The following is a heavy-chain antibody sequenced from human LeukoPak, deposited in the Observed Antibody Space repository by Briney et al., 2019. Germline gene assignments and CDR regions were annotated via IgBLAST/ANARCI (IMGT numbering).Heavy chain of an antibody. CDR1: GFTFMNYG. V-gene: IGHV3-30*18. D-gene: IGHD4-17*01. CDR3: AKGGDYGDSGYYFDY. Sequence: GGSLRLSCAASGFTFMNYGMHWVRQAPGKGLEWVAVISYDGSNKYYADSVKGRFTISRDNSKNTLYLQMNSLRTEDTAVYYCAKGGDYGDSGYYFDYWGQGTLVTVSS. J-gene: IGHJ4*02. CDR2: ISYDGSNK.